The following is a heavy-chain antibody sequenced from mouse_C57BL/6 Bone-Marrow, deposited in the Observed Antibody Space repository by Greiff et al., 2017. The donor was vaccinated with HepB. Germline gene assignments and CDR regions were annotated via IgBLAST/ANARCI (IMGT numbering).Heavy chain of an antibody. CDR3: ARHEVEKNYDYGAWFAY. CDR2: FYPGSGSI. CDR1: GYTFTEYT. Sequence: QVQLQQSGAELVKPGASVKLSCKASGYTFTEYTIHWVKQRSGQGLEWIGWFYPGSGSIKYNEKFKDKATLTADKSSSTVYMELSRLTSEDSAVYFCARHEVEKNYDYGAWFAYWGQGTLVTVSA. V-gene: IGHV1-62-2*01. D-gene: IGHD2-4*01. J-gene: IGHJ3*01.